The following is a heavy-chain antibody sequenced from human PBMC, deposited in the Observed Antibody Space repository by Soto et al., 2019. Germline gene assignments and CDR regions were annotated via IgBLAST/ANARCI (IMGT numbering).Heavy chain of an antibody. CDR2: IIPILGIA. CDR3: ERRSQRPVNCDY. V-gene: IGHV1-69*02. Sequence: SVKVSCKAAGGTFSSYTISWVRQAPGQGLEWMGRIIPILGIANYAQKFQGRVTITADTSTSTAYMELASLRSEDTAVYYCERRSQRPVNCDYWGQGTLVTVSS. CDR1: GGTFSSYT. J-gene: IGHJ4*02. D-gene: IGHD4-17*01.